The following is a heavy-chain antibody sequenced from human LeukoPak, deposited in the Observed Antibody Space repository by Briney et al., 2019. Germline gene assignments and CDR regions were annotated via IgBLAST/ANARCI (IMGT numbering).Heavy chain of an antibody. J-gene: IGHJ4*02. CDR2: IYHSGRT. D-gene: IGHD3-10*01. CDR3: ARYYYGSGSQDY. Sequence: SETLSLTCTVSGASISTTNWWTWVRHPPGKGLEWIGEIYHSGRTNYNPSLKSRVTISIDNSKNQFFLTLNSVTAADTAVYYCARYYYGSGSQDYWGQGTLVTVSS. CDR1: GASISTTNW. V-gene: IGHV4-4*02.